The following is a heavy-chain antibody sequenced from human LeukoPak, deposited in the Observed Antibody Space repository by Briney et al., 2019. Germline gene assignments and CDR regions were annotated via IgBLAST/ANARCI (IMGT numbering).Heavy chain of an antibody. CDR1: GFTFSDAW. V-gene: IGHV3-15*01. Sequence: GGSLRLSCAASGFTFSDAWMSWVRQAPGKGLEWVGRIKSKTDGGTTDYAAPVKGRFTISRDDSKNTLYLQMNSLRVEDTAVFYCARGRFSYDSSGYSSFYYWGQGTLVTVSS. J-gene: IGHJ4*02. CDR2: IKSKTDGGTT. CDR3: ARGRFSYDSSGYSSFYY. D-gene: IGHD3-22*01.